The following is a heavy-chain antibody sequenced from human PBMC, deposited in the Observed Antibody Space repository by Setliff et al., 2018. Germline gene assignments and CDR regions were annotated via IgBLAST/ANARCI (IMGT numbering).Heavy chain of an antibody. V-gene: IGHV3-7*01. CDR2: INPGGSET. CDR1: GFTYNNCW. Sequence: GGSLRLSCGASGFTYNNCWASWVRQAPGKGPEWLASINPGGSETYYVDSARGRFTISRDNARNSLSLQMNSLRSDDTAVYYCLGAGTCSYWGQGTRVTVSS. J-gene: IGHJ4*02. CDR3: LGAGTCSY. D-gene: IGHD3-10*02.